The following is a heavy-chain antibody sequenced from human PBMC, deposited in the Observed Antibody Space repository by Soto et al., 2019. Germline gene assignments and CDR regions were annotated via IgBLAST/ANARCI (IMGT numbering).Heavy chain of an antibody. V-gene: IGHV3-23*01. CDR2: ISGSGGST. Sequence: GGSLRLSCAASGFTFSSYAMSWVRQAPGKGLEWVSAISGSGGSTYYADSVKGRFTISRDNSKNTLYLQMNSLRAEDTAVYYCAKVLGDYYDSSGYFGEFYYYYGMDVWGQGTTVTVSS. CDR1: GFTFSSYA. D-gene: IGHD3-22*01. CDR3: AKVLGDYYDSSGYFGEFYYYYGMDV. J-gene: IGHJ6*02.